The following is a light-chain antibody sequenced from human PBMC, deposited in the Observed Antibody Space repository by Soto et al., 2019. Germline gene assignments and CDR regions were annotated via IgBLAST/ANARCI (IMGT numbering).Light chain of an antibody. CDR1: QSVNNH. CDR3: QQYYRYPWT. CDR2: SVS. V-gene: IGKV1-16*01. J-gene: IGKJ1*01. Sequence: DIQMTQSPSSLSASVGDRITIACRASQSVNNHLAWFQQKPGKAPKSLISSVSSLQSGVPSRFSGSGSGTDFTLTISSLQPEDSATYYCQQYYRYPWTFGRGTRLEIK.